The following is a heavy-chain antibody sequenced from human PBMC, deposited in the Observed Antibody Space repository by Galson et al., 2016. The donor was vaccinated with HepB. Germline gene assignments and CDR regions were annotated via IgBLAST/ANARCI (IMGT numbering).Heavy chain of an antibody. CDR2: ISPRSGET. CDR3: AREQSSFAFDM. V-gene: IGHV1-46*01. J-gene: IGHJ3*02. D-gene: IGHD6-19*01. Sequence: SVKVSCKASGYSFTSYYMHWVRQAPGQGLEWMGKISPRSGETSHAQKFQDRVTMTRDTSTSTVYMELISLRSEDSAVYYCAREQSSFAFDMWGQGTLITVAS. CDR1: GYSFTSYY.